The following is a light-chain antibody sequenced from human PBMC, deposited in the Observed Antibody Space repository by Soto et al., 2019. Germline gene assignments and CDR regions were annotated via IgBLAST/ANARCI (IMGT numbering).Light chain of an antibody. J-gene: IGKJ2*01. CDR3: QQYGNSPMST. CDR1: QSLSSSY. V-gene: IGKV3-20*01. CDR2: DAS. Sequence: EIVLTQSPGTLSLSPGERATLSCRASQSLSSSYLAWYQQKPGQAPRVLIFDASSRATGSPNRFSGSGSGTDFTLTISRLEPEDCAVYYCQQYGNSPMSTFGQWTKLEIK.